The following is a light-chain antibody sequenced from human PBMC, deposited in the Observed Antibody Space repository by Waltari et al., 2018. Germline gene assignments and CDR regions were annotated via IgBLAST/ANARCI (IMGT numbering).Light chain of an antibody. CDR1: TSNLGAGYD. CDR2: DNI. Sequence: QSVMMQPPSVSGAPGQTITISCTGSTSNLGAGYDVQWYQQLPGTAPQLLIYDNINRPSGVPDRFSGSKSGTSASLAITGLQAEDEADYYCQSYDSSLVVFGGGTKLTVL. V-gene: IGLV1-40*01. CDR3: QSYDSSLVV. J-gene: IGLJ2*01.